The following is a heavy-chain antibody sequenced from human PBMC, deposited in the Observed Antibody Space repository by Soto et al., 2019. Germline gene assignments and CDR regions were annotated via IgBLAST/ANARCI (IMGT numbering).Heavy chain of an antibody. V-gene: IGHV3-30-3*01. Sequence: QVQLAESGGGAVQPGRSLRLSCAASGFTFSNYAMVWVRQAPGEGLQWVAVISNDGNNIRHAESVQGRFTISRDNSKNTLYLEMNGPRTEDTALHFRPRVPLYGGFNWHFDLWGRGTLVTVSS. CDR3: PRVPLYGGFNWHFDL. D-gene: IGHD4-17*01. J-gene: IGHJ2*01. CDR2: ISNDGNNI. CDR1: GFTFSNYA.